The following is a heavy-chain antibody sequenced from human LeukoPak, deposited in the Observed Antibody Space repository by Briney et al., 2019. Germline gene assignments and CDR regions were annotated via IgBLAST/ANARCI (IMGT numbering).Heavy chain of an antibody. CDR2: IYPGDSDT. Sequence: GESLKISCKGSGYSFTTYWIAWVRPMPGKGLEWMGIIYPGDSDTRYSPSFQGQVTISADKSISTAFLRWSSLKASDTAMYYCARQQVAYYYYYGMDVWGKGTTVTVSS. CDR3: ARQQVAYYYYYGMDV. J-gene: IGHJ6*04. D-gene: IGHD2-15*01. V-gene: IGHV5-51*01. CDR1: GYSFTTYW.